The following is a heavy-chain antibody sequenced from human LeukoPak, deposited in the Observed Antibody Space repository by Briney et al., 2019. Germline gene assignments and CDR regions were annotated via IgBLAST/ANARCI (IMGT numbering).Heavy chain of an antibody. D-gene: IGHD3-22*01. CDR3: ARERYYDSSGYYNGDLHY. CDR1: GGSISSYY. Sequence: SETLSLTCTVSGGSISSYYWSWIRQPPGKGLEWIGYIYYSGSTNYNPSLKSRVTISVDKSKNQFSLKLSSVTAADTAVYYCARERYYDSSGYYNGDLHYWGQGTLVTVSS. CDR2: IYYSGST. J-gene: IGHJ4*02. V-gene: IGHV4-59*12.